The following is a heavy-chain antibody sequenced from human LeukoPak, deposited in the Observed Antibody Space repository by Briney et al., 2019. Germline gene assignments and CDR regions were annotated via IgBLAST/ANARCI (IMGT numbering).Heavy chain of an antibody. D-gene: IGHD5-12*01. CDR2: ISSGGST. CDR1: GFTVSSDY. CDR3: GRVGDGYNDNY. Sequence: GGSLRLSCAASGFTVSSDYMGWVRQAPEKGLEWVSLISSGGSTYYADSLKGRFTISRDSSKNTLYLQMNSLRAEDTAVYYCGRVGDGYNDNYWGQGTLVTVSS. V-gene: IGHV3-66*01. J-gene: IGHJ4*02.